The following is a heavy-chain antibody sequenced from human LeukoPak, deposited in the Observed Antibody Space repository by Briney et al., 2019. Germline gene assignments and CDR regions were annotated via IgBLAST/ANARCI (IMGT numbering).Heavy chain of an antibody. CDR2: ISYDGSNK. J-gene: IGHJ5*02. CDR1: GFTFSSYA. CDR3: AKSRFVAAVPNWFDP. V-gene: IGHV3-30*18. D-gene: IGHD6-13*01. Sequence: PGGSLRLSCAASGFTFSSYAMHWVRQAPGKGLEWVAVISYDGSNKYYADSVKGRFTISRDNSKNTLYLQMNSLRAEDTAVYYCAKSRFVAAVPNWFDPWGQGTLVTVSS.